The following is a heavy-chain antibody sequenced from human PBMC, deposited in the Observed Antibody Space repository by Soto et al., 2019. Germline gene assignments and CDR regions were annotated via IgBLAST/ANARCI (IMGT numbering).Heavy chain of an antibody. V-gene: IGHV4-39*01. Sequence: QLQMEESGPGLVKPSETLSLTCTVSGGSISSSSYYWGWIRQPPGKGLEWIGSIYYSGSADYDPSPKSRVTISVDTSKNQFSLKLNSVTAADTAVYYCARQFDFWGQGILVTVSS. CDR3: ARQFDF. CDR2: IYYSGSA. J-gene: IGHJ4*02. CDR1: GGSISSSSYY.